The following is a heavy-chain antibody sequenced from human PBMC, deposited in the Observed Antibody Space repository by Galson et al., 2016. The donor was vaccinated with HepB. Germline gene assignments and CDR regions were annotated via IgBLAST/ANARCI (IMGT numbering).Heavy chain of an antibody. CDR2: IYWNDDK. D-gene: IGHD3-22*01. Sequence: PALVKPTQTLTLTCTLSGFSVSTPGVGVGWIRQPPGKALDWLALIYWNDDKRYSPSLQSRLTITKDTSKNHVVLTMRNMDPVETATYYCAHRRYWYESDGYLYPQGFDIWGQGTMVTVSS. CDR3: AHRRYWYESDGYLYPQGFDI. V-gene: IGHV2-5*01. J-gene: IGHJ3*02. CDR1: GFSVSTPGVG.